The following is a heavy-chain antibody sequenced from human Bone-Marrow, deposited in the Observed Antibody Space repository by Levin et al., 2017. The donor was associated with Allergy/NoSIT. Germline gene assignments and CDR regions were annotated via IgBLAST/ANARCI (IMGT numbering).Heavy chain of an antibody. CDR3: ARATGRSSGASTFEGFDP. J-gene: IGHJ5*02. D-gene: IGHD6-25*01. Sequence: GESLKISCAASGFTFSSYSMTWVRQAPGKGLEWVSFISSSSSFINYADSPRGRFTISRDNAKNSLYLQMSSLRAEDTAVYYCARATGRSSGASTFEGFDPWGQGTLVTVSS. CDR2: ISSSSSFI. CDR1: GFTFSSYS. V-gene: IGHV3-21*01.